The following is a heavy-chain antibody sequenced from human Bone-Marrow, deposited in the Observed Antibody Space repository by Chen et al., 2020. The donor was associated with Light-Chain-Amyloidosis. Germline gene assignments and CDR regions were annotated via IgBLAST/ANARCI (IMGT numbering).Heavy chain of an antibody. J-gene: IGHJ5*02. V-gene: IGHV3-33*01. D-gene: IGHD3-9*01. Sequence: QVLLVESGGGAVQPGRLLRLCYTAAGFTIRSHGLHWVRQAPGKGLEWVAVIWYDGSNKSYAVSVKGRFTIYRDNSKNTLYLQMNSLRAEDTAVYYCARGPDKELRYFDWLDNWFDPWGQGTLVTVSS. CDR2: IWYDGSNK. CDR3: ARGPDKELRYFDWLDNWFDP. CDR1: GFTIRSHG.